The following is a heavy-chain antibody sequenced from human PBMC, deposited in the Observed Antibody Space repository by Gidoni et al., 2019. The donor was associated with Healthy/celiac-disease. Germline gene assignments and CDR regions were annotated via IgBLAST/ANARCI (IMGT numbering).Heavy chain of an antibody. Sequence: ITLKDSGPTLVTPTQTLTLTCTFSGFSLSTSRVGVGWIRQPPGKALEWLALSYWDDDKSYSPSLKSRLTITKDTSKNQVVLTMTNMDPVDTATYYCAHLRGTICGVVIGTNWFDPWGQGTLVTVSS. J-gene: IGHJ5*02. D-gene: IGHD3-3*01. CDR1: GFSLSTSRVG. CDR2: SYWDDDK. CDR3: AHLRGTICGVVIGTNWFDP. V-gene: IGHV2-5*02.